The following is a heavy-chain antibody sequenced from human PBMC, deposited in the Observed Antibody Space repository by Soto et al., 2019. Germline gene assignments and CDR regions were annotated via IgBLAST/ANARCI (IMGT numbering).Heavy chain of an antibody. CDR2: IYSGAGT. J-gene: IGHJ2*01. CDR1: GFSVSSDY. V-gene: IGHV3-66*01. D-gene: IGHD1-20*01. Sequence: GGSLRLSCAASGFSVSSDYMNWVRQAPGKGLEWVSVIYSGAGTFYADSVKGRFTISRDNSKNTLYLQMNSLRAEDTAVYYCASEFNLRYFDKWGRGTLVTVSS. CDR3: ASEFNLRYFDK.